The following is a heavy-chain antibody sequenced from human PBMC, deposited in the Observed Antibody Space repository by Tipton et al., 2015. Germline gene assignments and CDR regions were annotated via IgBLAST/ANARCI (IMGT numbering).Heavy chain of an antibody. D-gene: IGHD3-10*01. V-gene: IGHV4-34*01. J-gene: IGHJ4*02. Sequence: TLSLTCAVSGESFSKYYWSWIRQSPGKGLEWIGEINDSGKGNYNPSLKSRVTISVDTSKSQFFLKLTSVIAADTAVYFCARGRGWRVFDYWGQGTLVTVSS. CDR1: GESFSKYY. CDR2: INDSGKG. CDR3: ARGRGWRVFDY.